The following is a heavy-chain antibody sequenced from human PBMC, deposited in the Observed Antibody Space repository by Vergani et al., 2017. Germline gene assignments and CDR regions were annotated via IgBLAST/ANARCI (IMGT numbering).Heavy chain of an antibody. CDR3: AKDTRSTVWGWFDP. CDR1: GFTFDDYA. V-gene: IGHV3-9*01. Sequence: EVQLVESGGGLVQPGRSLRLSCAASGFTFDDYAMHWVRQAPGKGLEWVSGISWNSGSIGYADSVKGRFTISRDNAKNSLYLQRNSLRAEDTALYYCAKDTRSTVWGWFDPWGQGTLVTVSS. J-gene: IGHJ5*02. D-gene: IGHD3-16*01. CDR2: ISWNSGSI.